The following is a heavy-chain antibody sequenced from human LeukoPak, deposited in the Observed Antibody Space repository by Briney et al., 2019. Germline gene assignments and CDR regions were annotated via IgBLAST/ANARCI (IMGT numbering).Heavy chain of an antibody. Sequence: GGSLRLSCAASGFNFRDSAMHWVRQPPGKGLEGVAVSSYDGTNKYYADSVNGLFTISRDNSKNTLFLQMNNLRLEDTAVYYCAADYGDYVSPSDWGQGSLVTVSS. J-gene: IGHJ4*02. CDR2: SSYDGTNK. D-gene: IGHD4-17*01. CDR3: AADYGDYVSPSD. V-gene: IGHV3-30*04. CDR1: GFNFRDSA.